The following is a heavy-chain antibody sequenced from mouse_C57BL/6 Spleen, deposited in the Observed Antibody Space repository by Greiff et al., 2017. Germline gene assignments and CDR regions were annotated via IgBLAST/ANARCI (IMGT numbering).Heavy chain of an antibody. CDR2: ILPGSGST. J-gene: IGHJ3*01. V-gene: IGHV1-9*01. CDR1: GYTFTGYW. D-gene: IGHD2-4*01. Sequence: VQLQESGAELMKPGASVKLSCKATGYTFTGYWIEWVKQRPGHGLEWIGEILPGSGSTNYNEKFKGKATFTADTSSNTAYMQLGSLTTEDSAIYYCAREGDYPWFAYWGQGTLVTVSA. CDR3: AREGDYPWFAY.